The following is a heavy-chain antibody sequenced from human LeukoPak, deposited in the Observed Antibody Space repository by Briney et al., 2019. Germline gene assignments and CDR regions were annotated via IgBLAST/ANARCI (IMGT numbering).Heavy chain of an antibody. CDR3: ARVPRSFGELYFDY. CDR2: IYYSGST. Sequence: SETLSLTCTVSGGSISSYYWSWIRQPPGKGLEWIGYIYYSGSTNYNPSLKSRVTISVDTSKNQFSLKLSSVTAADTAVYYCARVPRSFGELYFDYWGQGTLVTVSS. D-gene: IGHD3-10*01. V-gene: IGHV4-59*01. J-gene: IGHJ4*02. CDR1: GGSISSYY.